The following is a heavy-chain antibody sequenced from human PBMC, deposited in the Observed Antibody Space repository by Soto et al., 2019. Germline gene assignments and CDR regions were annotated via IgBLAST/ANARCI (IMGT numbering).Heavy chain of an antibody. CDR2: IYHSGST. CDR1: GGSISNNNW. J-gene: IGHJ6*02. D-gene: IGHD1-1*01. CDR3: ARVAGTTHDSDYFGMDV. Sequence: QVQLQESGPGLVKPSETLSLTCAVSGGSISNNNWWTWVRQPPGKGLEWIGEIYHSGSTYYSPSREGRVTISVGKSKNHFSLNLSSVTAADTTVYYCARVAGTTHDSDYFGMDVWGQGTTVTVSS. V-gene: IGHV4-4*02.